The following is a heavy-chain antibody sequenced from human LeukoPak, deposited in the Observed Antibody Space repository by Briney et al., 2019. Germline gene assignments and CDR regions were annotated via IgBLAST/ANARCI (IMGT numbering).Heavy chain of an antibody. J-gene: IGHJ4*02. CDR3: ARGGDILTGYYFDY. CDR2: IRSSISTK. V-gene: IGHV3-48*01. Sequence: GRSLRLSCAVSGLTFSSYSMNWVRHAPGRGREWVSYIRSSISTKYYADSVKGQFTSSRAKAKDTLYLQMYSLRGKDTAVYYCARGGDILTGYYFDYWGQGTRVTVSA. D-gene: IGHD3-9*01. CDR1: GLTFSSYS.